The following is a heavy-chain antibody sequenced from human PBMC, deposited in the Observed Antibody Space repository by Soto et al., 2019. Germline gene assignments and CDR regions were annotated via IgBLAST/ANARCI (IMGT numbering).Heavy chain of an antibody. CDR3: ARENVAAAFIDY. CDR2: IYYSGST. J-gene: IGHJ4*02. V-gene: IGHV4-59*01. D-gene: IGHD6-13*01. CDR1: GGSISSYY. Sequence: QVQLQESGPGLVKPSETLSLTCTVSGGSISSYYWSWIRQPPGKGLEWIGYIYYSGSTKYNPSLKSRVTISVDTSKNQFSLKLSSVTAADTAVYYCARENVAAAFIDYWGQGTLVTVSS.